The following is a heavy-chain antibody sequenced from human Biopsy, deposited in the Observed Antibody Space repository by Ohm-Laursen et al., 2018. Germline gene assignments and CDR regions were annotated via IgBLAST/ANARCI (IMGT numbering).Heavy chain of an antibody. Sequence: SETLSLTCSVSDDSIRNFYWTWIRQPPGQGLEWIGHASYSGYTNYNPSLKSRVTISVDTSKNHFSLNRRSVTAADTAVYSCARLGNFWNAEDGLDLWGLGTMVTVSS. CDR3: ARLGNFWNAEDGLDL. J-gene: IGHJ3*01. CDR2: ASYSGYT. D-gene: IGHD3-3*01. CDR1: DDSIRNFY. V-gene: IGHV4-59*08.